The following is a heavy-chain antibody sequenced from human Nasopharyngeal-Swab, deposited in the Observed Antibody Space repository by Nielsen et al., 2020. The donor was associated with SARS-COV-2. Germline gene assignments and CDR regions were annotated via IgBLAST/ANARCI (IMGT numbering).Heavy chain of an antibody. J-gene: IGHJ4*02. CDR2: IDPSDSYT. V-gene: IGHV5-10-1*01. CDR3: ATTYYYDSSGYPLPYY. D-gene: IGHD3-22*01. Sequence: VRQMPGKGLEWMGRIDPSDSYTNYSPSFQGHVTISADKSISTAYLRWSSLKASDTAMYYCATTYYYDSSGYPLPYYWGQGTLVTVSS.